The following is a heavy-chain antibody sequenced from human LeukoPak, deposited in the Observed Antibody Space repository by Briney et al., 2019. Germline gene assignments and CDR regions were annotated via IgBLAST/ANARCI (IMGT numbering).Heavy chain of an antibody. V-gene: IGHV1-69*04. J-gene: IGHJ4*02. CDR2: IIPILGIA. Sequence: ASVKVSCKASGGTFSSYAISWVRQAPGQGLEWMGRIIPILGIANYAQKFQGRVTITADKSTSTAYMELSSLRSEDTAVYYCARESKAPPTYDSWGQEPLVTVPS. CDR3: ARESKAPPTYDS. CDR1: GGTFSSYA.